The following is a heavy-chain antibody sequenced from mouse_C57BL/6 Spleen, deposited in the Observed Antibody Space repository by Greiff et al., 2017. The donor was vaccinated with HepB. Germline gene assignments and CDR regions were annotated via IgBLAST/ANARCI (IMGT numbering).Heavy chain of an antibody. Sequence: QVQLQQPGAELVKPGASVKLSCKASGYTFTSYWMHWVKQRPGRGLEWIGRIDPNSGGTKYNEKFKSKATLTVDKPSSTAYMELSSLTSEDSAVYYCGRSPYDGYDPWYVDVWGTGTTVTVSS. V-gene: IGHV1-72*01. CDR3: GRSPYDGYDPWYVDV. CDR1: GYTFTSYW. D-gene: IGHD2-3*01. J-gene: IGHJ1*03. CDR2: IDPNSGGT.